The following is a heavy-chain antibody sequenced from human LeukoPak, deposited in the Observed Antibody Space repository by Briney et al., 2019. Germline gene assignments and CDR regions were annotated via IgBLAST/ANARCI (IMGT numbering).Heavy chain of an antibody. V-gene: IGHV4-59*11. CDR2: IDYHGNT. CDR3: ATASGRSFWLDP. CDR1: GGSIGTLY. J-gene: IGHJ5*02. D-gene: IGHD2-15*01. Sequence: PSETLSLTFTVAGGSIGTLYWNWVRQVPGKGLEWIGFIDYHGNTKYNPSLKSRVTMSVDTSVDQVSLRLTSVTAADTAIYFCATASGRSFWLDPWGQGRLVTVSS.